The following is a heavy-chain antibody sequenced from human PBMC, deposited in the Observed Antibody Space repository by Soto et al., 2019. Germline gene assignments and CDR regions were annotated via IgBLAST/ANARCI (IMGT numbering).Heavy chain of an antibody. CDR2: INPSGGST. Sequence: ASVKVSCKASGYTFTSYYMHWVRQAPGQGLEWMGIINPSGGSTNYPQKFQGRVTMTRDTSTSTVYMELSSLRSEDTAVYYCGRDLRDSSGYYYGDAFDIWGQGTMVTVSS. V-gene: IGHV1-46*01. CDR3: GRDLRDSSGYYYGDAFDI. D-gene: IGHD3-22*01. J-gene: IGHJ3*02. CDR1: GYTFTSYY.